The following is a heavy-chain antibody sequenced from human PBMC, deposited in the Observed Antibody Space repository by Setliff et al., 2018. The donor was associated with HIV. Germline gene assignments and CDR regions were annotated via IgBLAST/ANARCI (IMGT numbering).Heavy chain of an antibody. D-gene: IGHD3-10*01. CDR3: ARASGIAGAFDI. Sequence: SVKVSCKASGGTFSSYAISWVRQAPGQGLEWMGGIIPILGIANYAQKFQGRVTITADKSTSTAYMELSSLRSEDTAVYYCARASGIAGAFDIWGQGTMVTVSS. CDR2: IIPILGIA. V-gene: IGHV1-69*10. J-gene: IGHJ3*02. CDR1: GGTFSSYA.